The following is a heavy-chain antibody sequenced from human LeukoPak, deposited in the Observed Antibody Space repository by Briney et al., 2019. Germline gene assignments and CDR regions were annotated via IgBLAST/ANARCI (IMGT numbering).Heavy chain of an antibody. D-gene: IGHD3-22*01. CDR1: GFSLSTSGMF. CDR2: IDWDDDK. Sequence: SGPTLVNPTQTLTLTCTFSGFSLSTSGMFVSWIRQPPGKALEWLARIDWDDDKYYSTSLKTRLTISKDTSKNQVVLTMTNMDPVDTATYYCARIRRYYDSSGYSYGMDVWGQGTTVTVSS. CDR3: ARIRRYYDSSGYSYGMDV. V-gene: IGHV2-70*11. J-gene: IGHJ6*02.